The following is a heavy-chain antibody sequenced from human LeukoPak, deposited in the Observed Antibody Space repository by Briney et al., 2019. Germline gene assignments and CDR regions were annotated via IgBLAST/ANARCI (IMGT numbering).Heavy chain of an antibody. CDR3: AKLGGQEVHNYYVAV. J-gene: IGHJ6*03. CDR2: ISNSGGRI. V-gene: IGHV3-23*01. D-gene: IGHD3-16*01. Sequence: GGSLRLSCAASGFSFISYAMSWVRQAPGKGLEWVSGISNSGGRIYLADSVKGRFTISRDNSKNTLYLQMNSLRAEDTAVYYCAKLGGQEVHNYYVAVWGKGTTVAVSS. CDR1: GFSFISYA.